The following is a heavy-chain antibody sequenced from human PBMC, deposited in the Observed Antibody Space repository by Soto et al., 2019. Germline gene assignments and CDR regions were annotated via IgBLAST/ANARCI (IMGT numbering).Heavy chain of an antibody. Sequence: SETLSLTCAVYGGSFSGYYWSWIRQPPGKGLEWIGEINHSGSTNYNPSLKSRVTISVDTSKNQFSLKLSSVTAADTAVYYCARAPTGYLINYYSYMDVWGKGTRVTVPS. D-gene: IGHD3-9*01. CDR1: GGSFSGYY. CDR2: INHSGST. J-gene: IGHJ6*03. V-gene: IGHV4-34*01. CDR3: ARAPTGYLINYYSYMDV.